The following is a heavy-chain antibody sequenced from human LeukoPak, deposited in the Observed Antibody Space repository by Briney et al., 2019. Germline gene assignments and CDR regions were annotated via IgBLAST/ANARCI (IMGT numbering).Heavy chain of an antibody. CDR3: ARLPSGSYKYIDY. Sequence: SETLSLTCAVYGGSFSGYYWSWIRQPPGRGLEWIGEISHSGSTNYNPSLKSRVTISVDTSKNQFSLKLTSVTAADTAVFYCARLPSGSYKYIDYWGQGTLVTVSS. V-gene: IGHV4-34*01. D-gene: IGHD3-10*01. CDR1: GGSFSGYY. CDR2: ISHSGST. J-gene: IGHJ4*02.